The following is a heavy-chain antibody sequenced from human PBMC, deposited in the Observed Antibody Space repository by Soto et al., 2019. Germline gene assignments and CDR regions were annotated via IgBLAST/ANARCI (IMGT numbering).Heavy chain of an antibody. Sequence: GGSLRLSCAASGFTFSSYAMSWVRQAPGKGLEWVSAISGSGGSTYYADSVKGWVTMTRDTSISTAYMELSRLRSDDTAVYYCARGSSIAADAFDIWGQGTMVTVSS. D-gene: IGHD6-6*01. V-gene: IGHV3-23*01. CDR2: ISGSGGST. CDR1: GFTFSSYA. CDR3: ARGSSIAADAFDI. J-gene: IGHJ3*02.